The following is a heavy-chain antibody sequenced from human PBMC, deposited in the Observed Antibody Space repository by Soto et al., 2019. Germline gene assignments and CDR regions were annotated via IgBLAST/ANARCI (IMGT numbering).Heavy chain of an antibody. CDR1: GFTFSSYW. V-gene: IGHV3-7*01. CDR2: IKQDGSEK. D-gene: IGHD5-12*01. Sequence: PGGSLRLSCAASGFTFSSYWMSWVRQAPGKGLEWVANIKQDGSEKYYVDSVKGRFTISRDNAKNSLYLQMNSLRAEDTAVYYCASAVYSGYDLYYYYYGMDVWGQGTTVTVS. CDR3: ASAVYSGYDLYYYYYGMDV. J-gene: IGHJ6*02.